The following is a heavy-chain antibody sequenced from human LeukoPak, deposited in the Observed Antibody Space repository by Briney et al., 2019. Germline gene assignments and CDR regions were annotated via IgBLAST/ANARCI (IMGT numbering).Heavy chain of an antibody. CDR2: VYHSGST. V-gene: IGHV4-4*02. J-gene: IGHJ4*02. D-gene: IGHD3-22*01. Sequence: SETLSLTCAVPGGSISSNNWWSWVRQPPEKGLEWIGEVYHSGSTNYNPSLKSRVTILVDKSKNQFSLKLSSVTAADTAVYYCATYYDSSGYRFDYWGQGTLVTVSS. CDR1: GGSISSNNW. CDR3: ATYYDSSGYRFDY.